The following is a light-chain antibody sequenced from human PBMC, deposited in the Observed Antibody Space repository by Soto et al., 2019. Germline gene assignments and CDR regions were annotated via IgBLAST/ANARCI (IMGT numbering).Light chain of an antibody. J-gene: IGKJ2*01. CDR1: QSIASN. V-gene: IGKV3-15*01. CDR2: GAF. CDR3: QQYDKWPYT. Sequence: EIVLAQSPATLSVSAGERATLSCRTSQSIASNLAWYQQEPGQAPRLLIYGAFIRAPGFPVRFRGTGSGSEFTLTISSLQSEDGATYYCQQYDKWPYTFGQGTKVDIK.